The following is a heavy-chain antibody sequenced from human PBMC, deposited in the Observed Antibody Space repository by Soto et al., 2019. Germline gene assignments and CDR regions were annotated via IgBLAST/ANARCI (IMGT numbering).Heavy chain of an antibody. CDR3: ARANLWNYAWFDP. CDR2: IKPSGGST. V-gene: IGHV1-46*01. J-gene: IGHJ5*02. D-gene: IGHD1-7*01. Sequence: QVQLVQSGAEVKKPGASVKVSCKASGYTFTSYYMHWVRQAPGQGLEWMGIIKPSGGSTSYAQKFQGRVTMTRDTSTSTVYMELSSLRSEDTAVYYCARANLWNYAWFDPWGQGTLVTVSS. CDR1: GYTFTSYY.